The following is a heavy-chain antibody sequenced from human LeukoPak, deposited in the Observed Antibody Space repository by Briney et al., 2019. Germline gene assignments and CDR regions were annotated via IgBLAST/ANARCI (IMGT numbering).Heavy chain of an antibody. V-gene: IGHV5-10-1*01. D-gene: IGHD2-15*01. CDR2: IHPSDSYV. Sequence: GESLRISCKTSGHTFTNFYISWLRQMPGKGLEWMGRIHPSDSYVNYGPSFQGHVTISSDTSITTAYLHWSNLKASDTAIYYCARHKEGYCTGGDCYSDFYDYGLDVWGQGTTVAVS. J-gene: IGHJ6*02. CDR1: GHTFTNFY. CDR3: ARHKEGYCTGGDCYSDFYDYGLDV.